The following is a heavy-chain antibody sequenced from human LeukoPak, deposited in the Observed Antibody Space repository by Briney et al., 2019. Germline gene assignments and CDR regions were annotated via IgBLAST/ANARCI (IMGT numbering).Heavy chain of an antibody. V-gene: IGHV3-23*01. CDR3: AKSDFWSGYPTDY. CDR1: GFTFSSYA. CDR2: IRGSGGST. Sequence: GGSLRLSCAASGFTFSSYAMSWVRQAPGKGLEWVSAIRGSGGSTYYADSVKGRFTISRDNSKNTLYLQMNSLRAEDTAVYYCAKSDFWSGYPTDYWGQGTLVTVSS. D-gene: IGHD3-3*01. J-gene: IGHJ4*02.